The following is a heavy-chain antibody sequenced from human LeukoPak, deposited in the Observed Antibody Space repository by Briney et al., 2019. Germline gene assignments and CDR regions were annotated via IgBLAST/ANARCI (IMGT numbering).Heavy chain of an antibody. V-gene: IGHV1-8*03. CDR1: GYTFTGYY. CDR3: ARNRVDYYDSSGYYGGFDY. Sequence: GASVKVSCKASGYTFTGYYMHWVRQAPGQGLEWMGWINPNSGNTDYAQKFQGRVTITRNTSISTAYMELSSLRSEDTAVYYCARNRVDYYDSSGYYGGFDYWGQGTLVTVSS. D-gene: IGHD3-22*01. CDR2: INPNSGNT. J-gene: IGHJ4*02.